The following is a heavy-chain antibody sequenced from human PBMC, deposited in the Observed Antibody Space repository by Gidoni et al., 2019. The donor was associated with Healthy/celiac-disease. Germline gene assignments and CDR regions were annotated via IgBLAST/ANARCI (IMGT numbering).Heavy chain of an antibody. J-gene: IGHJ4*02. Sequence: EVQLVESGGGLVQPGGSLRLSCAASGFPFRSYSMNWVRQAPGKGLEWVSYISSSSSTIYYADSVKGRFTISRDNAKNSLYLQMNSLRDEDTAVYYCARETSGYSSDLIDYWGQGTLVTVSS. D-gene: IGHD6-19*01. V-gene: IGHV3-48*02. CDR2: ISSSSSTI. CDR1: GFPFRSYS. CDR3: ARETSGYSSDLIDY.